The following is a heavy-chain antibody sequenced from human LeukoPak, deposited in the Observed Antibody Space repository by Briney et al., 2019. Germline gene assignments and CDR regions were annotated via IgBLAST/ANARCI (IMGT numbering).Heavy chain of an antibody. D-gene: IGHD1-26*01. CDR2: ISRSATII. V-gene: IGHV3-48*04. Sequence: GGSLRLSCAASGFTFSPYGMNWVRQAPGKGLEWISYISRSATIIHYADSVKGRFTISRDNAKNTLYLQMNSLRAEDTAVYYCASESGSYLGAFDIWGQGTMVTVSS. CDR3: ASESGSYLGAFDI. CDR1: GFTFSPYG. J-gene: IGHJ3*02.